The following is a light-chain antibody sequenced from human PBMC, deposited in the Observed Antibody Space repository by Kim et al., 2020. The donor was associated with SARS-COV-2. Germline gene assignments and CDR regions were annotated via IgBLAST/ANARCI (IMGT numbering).Light chain of an antibody. CDR1: QSINSW. CDR2: KAS. V-gene: IGKV1-5*03. CDR3: QQFNAYSQT. Sequence: SASVGDRVTITCRASQSINSWLAWYQQKPGKAPKLLIYKASSLESGVPSRFSGSGSGTEFTLTISSLQPDDFATYYCQQFNAYSQTFGQGTKLEI. J-gene: IGKJ2*01.